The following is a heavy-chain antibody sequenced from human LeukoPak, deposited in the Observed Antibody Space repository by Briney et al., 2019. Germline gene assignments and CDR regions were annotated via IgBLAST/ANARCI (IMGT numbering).Heavy chain of an antibody. D-gene: IGHD6-13*01. J-gene: IGHJ4*02. CDR1: GYTFTSNY. Sequence: ASVKVSCKASGYTFTSNYIHWVRQAPGQGLEWMGMIYPRDGSTSYAQKFQGRVTMTRDTSTSTAYMELSSLRSEDTAVYYCATGIAAAGALDYWGQGTLVTVSS. CDR3: ATGIAAAGALDY. V-gene: IGHV1-46*01. CDR2: IYPRDGST.